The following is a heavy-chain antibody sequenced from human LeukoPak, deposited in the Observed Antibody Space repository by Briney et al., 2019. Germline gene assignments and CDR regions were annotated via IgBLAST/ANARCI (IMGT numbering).Heavy chain of an antibody. V-gene: IGHV4-30-4*08. CDR3: ARVGRYCSGGSCFANYYYYYMDV. Sequence: PSETLSLTCTVSGGSISSGDYYWSWIRQPPGKGLEWIGYIYYSGSTYYNPSLKSRVTISVDTSKNQFSLKLSSVTAADTAVYYCARVGRYCSGGSCFANYYYYYMDVWGKGTTVTVSS. J-gene: IGHJ6*03. D-gene: IGHD2-15*01. CDR2: IYYSGST. CDR1: GGSISSGDYY.